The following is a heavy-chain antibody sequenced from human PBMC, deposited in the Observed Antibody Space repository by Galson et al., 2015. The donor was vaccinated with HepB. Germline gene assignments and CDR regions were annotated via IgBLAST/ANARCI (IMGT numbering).Heavy chain of an antibody. CDR1: GFTFSSYA. J-gene: IGHJ4*02. Sequence: SLRLSCAASGFTFSSYAMSCVRPAPGKGLEWVSTISGGADATYYADSVKGRFTISRDNSKNTLYLQMDGLRAEDTAVFFCAKYPLSSRRGVFDLWGQGTLVTVSS. CDR2: ISGGADAT. V-gene: IGHV3-23*01. CDR3: AKYPLSSRRGVFDL. D-gene: IGHD2-2*01.